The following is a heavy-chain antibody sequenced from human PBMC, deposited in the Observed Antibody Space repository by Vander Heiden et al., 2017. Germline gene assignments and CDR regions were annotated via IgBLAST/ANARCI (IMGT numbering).Heavy chain of an antibody. J-gene: IGHJ6*02. CDR2: IKQDGSAK. D-gene: IGHD4-17*01. Sequence: EVQLVEYGGGLVQTGGCLRLSCAASGFTFSNTWMSWVRQAPGKGLEWVANIKQDGSAKNYMDSVKGRFTVSRNNAENSLFLQMSSLRDEDTAVYYCAKNGGAHGMDVWGQGTTVTVSS. CDR3: AKNGGAHGMDV. CDR1: GFTFSNTW. V-gene: IGHV3-7*01.